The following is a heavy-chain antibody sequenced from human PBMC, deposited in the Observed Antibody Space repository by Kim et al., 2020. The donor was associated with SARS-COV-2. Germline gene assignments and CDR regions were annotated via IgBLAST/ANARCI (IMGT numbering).Heavy chain of an antibody. J-gene: IGHJ4*02. D-gene: IGHD5-18*01. Sequence: TRYSPSFQGQVTISADKSISTAYLQWSSLKASDTAMYYCARFDTAMANDYWGQGTLVTVSS. CDR3: ARFDTAMANDY. CDR2: T. V-gene: IGHV5-51*01.